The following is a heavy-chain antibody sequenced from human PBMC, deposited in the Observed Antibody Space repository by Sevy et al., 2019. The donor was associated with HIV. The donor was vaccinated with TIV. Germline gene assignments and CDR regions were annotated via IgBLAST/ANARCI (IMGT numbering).Heavy chain of an antibody. CDR1: GYTFTGYY. V-gene: IGHV1-2*04. CDR3: ARGGVGLRLNYYYYGMDV. J-gene: IGHJ6*02. D-gene: IGHD5-12*01. Sequence: ASVKVSCKASGYTFTGYYMHWVRQAPGQGLEWMGWINPDSGGTNYAQKFQGWVTMTRDTSISTAYMELSRLRSDDTAVYYCARGGVGLRLNYYYYGMDVWGQGTTVTVSS. CDR2: INPDSGGT.